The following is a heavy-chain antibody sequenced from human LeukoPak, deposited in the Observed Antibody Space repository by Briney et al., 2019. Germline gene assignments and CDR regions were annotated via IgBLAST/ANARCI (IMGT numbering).Heavy chain of an antibody. D-gene: IGHD6-13*01. CDR2: IGGDGGST. V-gene: IGHV3-43*02. Sequence: GGSLRLSCAASGFTFDDYAMHWVRQAPGKGLEWVSLIGGDGGSTYYADSVKGRFTISRDNSKNSLYLQMNSLRTEDTALYYCAKALHYSSSWYSPYYYYGMDVWGQGTTVTVSS. J-gene: IGHJ6*02. CDR3: AKALHYSSSWYSPYYYYGMDV. CDR1: GFTFDDYA.